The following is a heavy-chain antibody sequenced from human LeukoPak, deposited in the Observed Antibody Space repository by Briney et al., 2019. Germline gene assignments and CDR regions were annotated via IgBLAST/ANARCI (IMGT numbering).Heavy chain of an antibody. CDR2: IYYSGST. D-gene: IGHD3-10*01. CDR1: GGSISSYY. J-gene: IGHJ6*04. Sequence: SETLSLTCTVSGGSISSYYWSWIRQPPGKGLEWIGYIYYSGSTNYNPSLKSRVTISVDTSKNQFSLKLSSVTAADTAAYYCATRGSYYGSGTLGYDYYYGMDVWGKGTTVTVSS. CDR3: ATRGSYYGSGTLGYDYYYGMDV. V-gene: IGHV4-59*01.